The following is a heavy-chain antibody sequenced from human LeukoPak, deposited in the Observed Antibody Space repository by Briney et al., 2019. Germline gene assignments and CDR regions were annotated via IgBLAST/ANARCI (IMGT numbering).Heavy chain of an antibody. V-gene: IGHV3-21*01. J-gene: IGHJ4*02. CDR2: ISGSNSYI. CDR1: GFTFGSDD. D-gene: IGHD1-1*01. Sequence: GGSLRLSCAASGFTFGSDDINWVRQAPGKGLEWVSSISGSNSYIFYADSVKGRFTVSRDNAKDSLYLQMNSLRAEDTAVYYCARALTTLTYEGYWGQGTLVTVSS. CDR3: ARALTTLTYEGY.